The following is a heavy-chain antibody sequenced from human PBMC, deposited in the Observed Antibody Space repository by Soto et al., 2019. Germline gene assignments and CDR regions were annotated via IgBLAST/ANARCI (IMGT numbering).Heavy chain of an antibody. CDR2: ISSSSSYI. V-gene: IGHV3-21*01. CDR1: GFTFSSYS. Sequence: EVQLVESGGGLVKPGGSLRLSCAASGFTFSSYSMNWVRQAPGKGLEWVSSISSSSSYIYYADSVKGRFTISRDNAKNSLYLQMNSLRAEDTAVYYCARGVIFGVVTSVWGQGTLVTVSS. CDR3: ARGVIFGVVTSV. D-gene: IGHD3-3*01. J-gene: IGHJ4*02.